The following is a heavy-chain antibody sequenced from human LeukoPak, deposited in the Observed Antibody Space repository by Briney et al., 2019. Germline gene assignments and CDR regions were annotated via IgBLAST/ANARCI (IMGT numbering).Heavy chain of an antibody. CDR2: IYSGGTT. Sequence: GGSLRLSCAASGFTVSSNYMTWVRQAPGKGLEWVSVIYSGGTTYHADSVKGRFTISRDNSKNTLYLQMNSLRAEDTAVYHCARYVVTAYNWFDPWGQGTLVTVSS. CDR3: ARYVVTAYNWFDP. D-gene: IGHD2-21*02. J-gene: IGHJ5*02. CDR1: GFTVSSNY. V-gene: IGHV3-66*01.